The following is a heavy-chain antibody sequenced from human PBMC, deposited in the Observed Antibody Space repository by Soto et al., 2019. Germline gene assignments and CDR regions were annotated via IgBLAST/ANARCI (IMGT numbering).Heavy chain of an antibody. D-gene: IGHD3-10*01. CDR3: ARDSGTVGYDDS. Sequence: QVQLVQSGAEVKKPGSSVKVSCKASGGTFSTYTINWVRQAPGQGLEWMGRIIPLLDVTNNAQRFQGSVTITADKSTSTVYMELTSLTSQDTAVYYCARDSGTVGYDDSWGQGTLVTVSS. CDR2: IIPLLDVT. V-gene: IGHV1-69*08. CDR1: GGTFSTYT. J-gene: IGHJ4*02.